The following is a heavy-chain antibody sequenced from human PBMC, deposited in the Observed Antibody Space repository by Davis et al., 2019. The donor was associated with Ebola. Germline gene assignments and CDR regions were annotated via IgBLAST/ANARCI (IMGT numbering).Heavy chain of an antibody. CDR1: AGSISRHY. V-gene: IGHV4-4*08. CDR3: ARRVEMTLGGNYNWFDS. J-gene: IGHJ5*01. CDR2: VYGSGDT. Sequence: PSETLSLTCTVSAGSISRHYWNWIRQPPGTGPERIRYVYGSGDTNHNPYLKSRVTMSVDTSKRQFSLILSSVTAADTAVYYCARRVEMTLGGNYNWFDSWGQGALGTVSS. D-gene: IGHD3-16*01.